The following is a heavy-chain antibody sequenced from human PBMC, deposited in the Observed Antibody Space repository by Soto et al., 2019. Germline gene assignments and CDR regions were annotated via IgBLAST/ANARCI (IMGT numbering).Heavy chain of an antibody. CDR1: GYHFTSYG. CDR2: SSAYNRNT. J-gene: IGHJ4*02. Sequence: QVQLVQSGAEVKKPGASVKVSCKASGYHFTSYGISWVRQAPGQGLEWRGWSSAYNRNTSYAQKRQGRVTMTTDTSTSTAYMELRSLRSDDTAVYYCARDFGTGYFDYWGQGTLVTVAS. D-gene: IGHD3-10*01. CDR3: ARDFGTGYFDY. V-gene: IGHV1-18*01.